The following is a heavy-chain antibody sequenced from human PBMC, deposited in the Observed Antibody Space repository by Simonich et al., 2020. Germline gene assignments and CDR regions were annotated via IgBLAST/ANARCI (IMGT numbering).Heavy chain of an antibody. J-gene: IGHJ6*04. D-gene: IGHD2-8*01. CDR2: IWYDGSNK. Sequence: QVQLVESGGGVVQPGRSLRLSCAASGFTFSSYGMHWVRQAPGKGLGWVAVIWYDGSNKYYADSVKGRFTISRDNSKNTLYLQMNSRRAEDTAVYYCARDRCTNGVCLDVWGKGTTVTVSS. V-gene: IGHV3-33*01. CDR1: GFTFSSYG. CDR3: ARDRCTNGVCLDV.